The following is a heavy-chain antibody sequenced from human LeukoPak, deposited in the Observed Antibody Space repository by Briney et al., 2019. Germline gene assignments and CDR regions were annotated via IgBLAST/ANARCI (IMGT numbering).Heavy chain of an antibody. Sequence: ASVKVSCKASGYTFTGYYMHWVRQAPGQGLEWMGWINPNSGGTNYAQKFQGRVTMTGDTSISTAYMELSGLRSDDTAVYYCARVVAKWGLLYYWGQGTLVTVSS. CDR2: INPNSGGT. D-gene: IGHD3-10*01. V-gene: IGHV1-2*02. J-gene: IGHJ4*02. CDR1: GYTFTGYY. CDR3: ARVVAKWGLLYY.